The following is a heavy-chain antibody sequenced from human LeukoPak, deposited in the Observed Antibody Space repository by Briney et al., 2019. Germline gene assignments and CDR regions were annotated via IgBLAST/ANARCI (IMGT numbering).Heavy chain of an antibody. J-gene: IGHJ4*02. D-gene: IGHD6-13*01. V-gene: IGHV3-23*01. Sequence: QSGGSLRLSCAASGFTFRTSAFSRVRQSPGRGLEWVSTVGTDSDTYYADSVKGRFTISRDNSKNTVYLQMTGLRADDTAVYYCAKKTPGIHPFDSWGQGTLVTVSP. CDR1: GFTFRTSA. CDR3: AKKTPGIHPFDS. CDR2: VGTDSDT.